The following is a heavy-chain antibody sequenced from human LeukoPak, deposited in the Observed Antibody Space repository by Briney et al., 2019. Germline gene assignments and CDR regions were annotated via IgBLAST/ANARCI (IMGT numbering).Heavy chain of an antibody. CDR1: GYTFTSYG. V-gene: IGHV1-18*01. CDR2: ISAYNGNT. D-gene: IGHD6-19*01. J-gene: IGHJ4*02. CDR3: ARDIVGSTVAGTFD. Sequence: ASVKVSCKASGYTFTSYGISWVRQAPGQGLEWMGWISAYNGNTNYAQKFQGRVTMTRDTSISTAYMELSRLRSDDTAVYYCARDIVGSTVAGTFDWGQGTLVTVSS.